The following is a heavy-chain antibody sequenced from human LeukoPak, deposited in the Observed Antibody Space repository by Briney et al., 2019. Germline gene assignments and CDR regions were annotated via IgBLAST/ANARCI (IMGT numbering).Heavy chain of an antibody. CDR2: INHSGST. J-gene: IGHJ4*02. CDR1: GGSFSGYY. V-gene: IGHV4-34*01. D-gene: IGHD5-18*01. CDR3: ARGIQLDY. Sequence: SETLSLTCAVYGGSFSGYYWSWIRQPPGKGLEWIGEINHSGSTNYNPSLKSRVTISVDTSKNQFSLKLSSVAAADTAVYYCARGIQLDYWGQGTLVTVSS.